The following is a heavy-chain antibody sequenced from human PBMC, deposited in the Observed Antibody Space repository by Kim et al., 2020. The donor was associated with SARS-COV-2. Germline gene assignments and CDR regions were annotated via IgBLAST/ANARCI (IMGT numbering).Heavy chain of an antibody. V-gene: IGHV4-34*01. CDR3: ARGGWGYWNYWFDP. CDR2: INHSGST. D-gene: IGHD1-7*01. CDR1: GGSFSGYY. Sequence: SETLSLTCAVYGGSFSGYYWSWIRQPPGKGLEWIGEINHSGSTNYNPSLKSRVTISVDTSKNQFSLKLSSVTAADTAVYYCARGGWGYWNYWFDPWGQGTLVTVSS. J-gene: IGHJ5*02.